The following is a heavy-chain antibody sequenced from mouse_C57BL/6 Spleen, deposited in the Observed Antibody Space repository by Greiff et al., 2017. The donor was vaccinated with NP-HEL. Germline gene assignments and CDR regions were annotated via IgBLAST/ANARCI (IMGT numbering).Heavy chain of an antibody. CDR1: GYTFTDYN. V-gene: IGHV1-18*01. Sequence: EVQLQQSGPELVKPGASVKIPCTASGYTFTDYNMDWVKQSHGKSLAWIGDINPNNGGTIYNQKFKGQATLTVDPASSTVYMQLSSVTSEDSAVYYGARRGIYSNPLAMDYWGQGTSVTVSS. D-gene: IGHD2-5*01. CDR2: INPNNGGT. CDR3: ARRGIYSNPLAMDY. J-gene: IGHJ4*01.